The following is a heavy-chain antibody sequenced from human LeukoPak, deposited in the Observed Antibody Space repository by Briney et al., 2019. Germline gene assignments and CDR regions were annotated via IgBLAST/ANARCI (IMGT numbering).Heavy chain of an antibody. D-gene: IGHD6-6*01. CDR1: GFTLSNYS. CDR2: ISSNGGST. V-gene: IGHV3-64*01. CDR3: ARLAARPY. J-gene: IGHJ4*02. Sequence: GGAPRLSRAGSGFTLSNYSMHRVRQAPGKGLEYVSAISSNGGSTYYANSVKGRFTISRDNSKNTVYLQMSSLRAEDTAVYYCARLAARPYWGQGTLVTVSS.